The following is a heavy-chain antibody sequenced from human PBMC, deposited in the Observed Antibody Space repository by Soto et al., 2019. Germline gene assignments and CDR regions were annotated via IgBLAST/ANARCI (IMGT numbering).Heavy chain of an antibody. J-gene: IGHJ4*02. V-gene: IGHV1-69*02. CDR2: IITVVDIA. CDR3: ASEVTYADFDYVIDN. Sequence: VQLVQSGAEVKKPGSSVKVSCKTSGGTFNNYTINWVRQAPGQGLEWMGRIITVVDIANSALKFRDRVSITTDKVTSTSHMELSALRSEDTAMYYCASEVTYADFDYVIDNWGQGTRVSVSS. CDR1: GGTFNNYT. D-gene: IGHD2-21*02.